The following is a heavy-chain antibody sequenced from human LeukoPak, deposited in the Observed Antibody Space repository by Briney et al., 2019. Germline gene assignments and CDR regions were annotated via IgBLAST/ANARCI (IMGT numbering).Heavy chain of an antibody. CDR2: TKPDGTAE. CDR1: GFTFRNYW. V-gene: IGHV3-7*01. CDR3: VRDGWLHTNFDY. J-gene: IGHJ4*02. Sequence: GGSLRLSCAASGFTFRNYWMGWVRQAPGKGLEWVANTKPDGTAEYYADSVRGRFTTSRDNANNFLYLQMNSLRGEDTAGYYCVRDGWLHTNFDYWGQGTLVTVSS. D-gene: IGHD5-18*01.